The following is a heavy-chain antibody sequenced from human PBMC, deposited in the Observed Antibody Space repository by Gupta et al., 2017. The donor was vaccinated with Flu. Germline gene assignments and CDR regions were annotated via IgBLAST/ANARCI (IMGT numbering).Heavy chain of an antibody. J-gene: IGHJ4*02. Sequence: VQLLESGGGLAQPGGSLRLSCAGSGFTFSTSAMSWVRQAPGKGLEWVSAISDSGVNTYYADSVKGRFTISRDNSKNTLDLQMRGLRDEDTAVYYCAKCSGGSCYAGSHVDYWGQGTLVAVSS. CDR2: ISDSGVNT. CDR1: GFTFSTSA. CDR3: AKCSGGSCYAGSHVDY. D-gene: IGHD2-15*01. V-gene: IGHV3-23*01.